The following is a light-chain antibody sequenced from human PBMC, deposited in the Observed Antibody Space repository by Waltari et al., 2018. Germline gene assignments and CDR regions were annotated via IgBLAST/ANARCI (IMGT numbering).Light chain of an antibody. CDR2: DVN. V-gene: IGLV2-11*01. CDR1: SSDVGGYNY. CDR3: CSYGGSYTWV. Sequence: QSALTQFRSVSGSLGQSVTISCTGTSSDVGGYNYVSWYQQHPGKAPKLMIYDVNKRPSGVPDRFSGSKSGNTASLTISGLQAEDEAGYNCCSYGGSYTWVFGGGTELTVL. J-gene: IGLJ3*02.